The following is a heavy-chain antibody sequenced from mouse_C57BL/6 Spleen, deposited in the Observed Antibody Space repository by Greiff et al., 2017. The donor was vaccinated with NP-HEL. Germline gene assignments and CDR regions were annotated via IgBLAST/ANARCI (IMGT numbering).Heavy chain of an antibody. CDR2: IEPNSGGT. CDR3: ARDGSSPFDY. D-gene: IGHD1-1*01. J-gene: IGHJ2*01. V-gene: IGHV1-72*01. Sequence: QVQLQQPGAELVKPGASVKLSCKASGYTFTSYWMHWVKQRPGRGLEWIGGIEPNSGGTKYNEKFKSKATLTVDKPSSTAYMQLSSLTSEDSAVYYCARDGSSPFDYWGQGTTLTVSS. CDR1: GYTFTSYW.